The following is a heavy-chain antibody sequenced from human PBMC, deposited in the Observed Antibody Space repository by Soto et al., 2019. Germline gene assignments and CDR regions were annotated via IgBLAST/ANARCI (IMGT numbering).Heavy chain of an antibody. V-gene: IGHV4-39*01. CDR3: ARGLYYHDSSGYTWFDP. J-gene: IGHJ5*02. CDR1: GGSISSSSYY. Sequence: SLTCTVSGGSISSSSYYWGWIRQPPGKGLEWIGSIYYSGSTYYNPSLKSRVTISVDTSKNQFSLKLSSVTAADTAVYYCARGLYYHDSSGYTWFDPWGQGTLVIVSS. D-gene: IGHD3-22*01. CDR2: IYYSGST.